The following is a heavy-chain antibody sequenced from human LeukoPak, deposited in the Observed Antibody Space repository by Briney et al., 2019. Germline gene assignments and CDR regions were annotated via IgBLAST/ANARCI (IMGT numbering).Heavy chain of an antibody. J-gene: IGHJ4*02. V-gene: IGHV4-31*03. D-gene: IGHD1-26*01. CDR3: ARGLELPDY. CDR2: IHSSGNT. CDR1: GGSISSGGHY. Sequence: SQTLSLTCTVSGGSISSGGHYWSWIRQHPGKGLEWIGYIHSSGNTYYNPSLKSRVAISVDTSKNQFSLKLSSVTAADTAVYYCARGLELPDYWGQGTPVTVSS.